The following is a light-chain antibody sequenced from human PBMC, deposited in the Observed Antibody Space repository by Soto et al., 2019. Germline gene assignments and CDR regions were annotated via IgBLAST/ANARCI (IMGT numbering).Light chain of an antibody. CDR1: QSVNTYS. Sequence: IVLTQSPGTLSLSPGERATLSCRASQSVNTYSLAWYLQKPGQAPRLLIYGASTRATGLPDRFSGSGSGTDFTLTISRLEPEDFAVYYCQQYVSSPFTFGGGTKLEIK. CDR2: GAS. J-gene: IGKJ4*01. V-gene: IGKV3-20*01. CDR3: QQYVSSPFT.